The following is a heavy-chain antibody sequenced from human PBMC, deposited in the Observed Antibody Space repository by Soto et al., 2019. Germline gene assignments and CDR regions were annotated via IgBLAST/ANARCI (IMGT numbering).Heavy chain of an antibody. CDR2: INSDGSST. CDR3: ARVPEQDIVVVPAEGGVYYYYMDV. J-gene: IGHJ6*03. Sequence: GGSLRLSCAASGFTFSSYWMHWVRQAPGKGLVWVSRINSDGSSTSYADSVKGRFTISRDNAKNTLYLQMNSLRAEDTAVYYCARVPEQDIVVVPAEGGVYYYYMDVWGKGTTVTVSS. CDR1: GFTFSSYW. V-gene: IGHV3-74*01. D-gene: IGHD2-2*01.